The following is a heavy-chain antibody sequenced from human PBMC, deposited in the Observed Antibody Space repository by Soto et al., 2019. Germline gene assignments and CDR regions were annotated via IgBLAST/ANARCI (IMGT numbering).Heavy chain of an antibody. D-gene: IGHD1-1*01. CDR1: GGTFSSYA. V-gene: IGHV1-69*01. Sequence: QVQLVQSGAEVKKPGSSVKVSCKASGGTFSSYAISWVRQAPGQGLEWMGGIIPIFGTAKYAQKFQRRFTITADEYTSTAYMELSSLRSEDTAVYYCTRLLWTGYNGNFDYWGQGTLVTVSS. J-gene: IGHJ4*02. CDR3: TRLLWTGYNGNFDY. CDR2: IIPIFGTA.